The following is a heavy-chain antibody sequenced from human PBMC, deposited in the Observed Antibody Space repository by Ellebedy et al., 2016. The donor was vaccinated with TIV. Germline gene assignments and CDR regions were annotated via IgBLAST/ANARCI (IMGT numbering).Heavy chain of an antibody. V-gene: IGHV3-7*01. Sequence: GESLKISCAASGFTFSRHWMHWVRQAPGKGLEWVANINQDGSEKYYVDSVKGRFTISRDNAKNSLYLQMNSLRAEDTAVYYCARQTVATSVNDAFDIWGLGTVVTVSS. CDR3: ARQTVATSVNDAFDI. CDR2: INQDGSEK. J-gene: IGHJ3*02. CDR1: GFTFSRHW. D-gene: IGHD4-17*01.